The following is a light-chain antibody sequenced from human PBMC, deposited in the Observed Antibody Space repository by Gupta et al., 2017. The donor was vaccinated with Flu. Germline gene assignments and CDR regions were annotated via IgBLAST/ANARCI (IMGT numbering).Light chain of an antibody. V-gene: IGLV2-14*01. CDR2: EVR. CDR1: RGEIGDYKY. Sequence: ITISCTGTRGEIGDYKYFSLQHQDPGKANKLIIYEVRRRPARVASRFSASKAGNTASLTISVPQEEDEADYFYSSDATTDTLVFGTGTTVTV. CDR3: SSDATTDTLV. J-gene: IGLJ1*01.